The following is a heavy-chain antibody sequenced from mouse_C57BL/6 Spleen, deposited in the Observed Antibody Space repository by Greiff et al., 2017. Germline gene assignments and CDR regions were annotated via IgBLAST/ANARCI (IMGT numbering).Heavy chain of an antibody. Sequence: VQLKQSGPELVKPGASVKISCKASGYSFTDYNMNWVKQSNGKSLEWIGVINPNYGTTSYNQKFKGKATLTVDQSSSTAYMQLNSLTSEDSAVYYCASTVVATGHYYAMDYWGQGTSVTVSS. CDR3: ASTVVATGHYYAMDY. J-gene: IGHJ4*01. CDR2: INPNYGTT. V-gene: IGHV1-39*01. CDR1: GYSFTDYN. D-gene: IGHD1-1*01.